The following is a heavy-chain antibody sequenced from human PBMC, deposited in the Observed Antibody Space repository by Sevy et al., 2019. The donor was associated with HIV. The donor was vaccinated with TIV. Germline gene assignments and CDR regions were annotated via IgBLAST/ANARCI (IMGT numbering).Heavy chain of an antibody. J-gene: IGHJ3*02. V-gene: IGHV3-74*01. D-gene: IGHD6-19*01. CDR2: INGDGSGT. Sequence: GGSLRLSCAASGFTFSSDWMHWVRQAPGKGLMWVSRINGDGSGTSYADSVKGRFTISRDNAKNTLYLQMNSLRAEDTAVYYCARWRAVAGSPHAFDIWGQGTMVTVSS. CDR3: ARWRAVAGSPHAFDI. CDR1: GFTFSSDW.